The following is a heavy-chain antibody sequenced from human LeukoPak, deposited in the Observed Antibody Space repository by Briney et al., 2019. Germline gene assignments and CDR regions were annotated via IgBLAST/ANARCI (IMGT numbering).Heavy chain of an antibody. J-gene: IGHJ4*02. D-gene: IGHD6-13*01. CDR3: ARDRGSSWVNEFDY. Sequence: SETLSLTCTVSGGSISSYYWSWIRQPAGKGLEWIGRIYTSGSTNYNPSLKSRVTMSVDTSKNQFSLKLSSVTAADTAVYYCARDRGSSWVNEFDYWGQGTLVTVSS. V-gene: IGHV4-4*07. CDR1: GGSISSYY. CDR2: IYTSGST.